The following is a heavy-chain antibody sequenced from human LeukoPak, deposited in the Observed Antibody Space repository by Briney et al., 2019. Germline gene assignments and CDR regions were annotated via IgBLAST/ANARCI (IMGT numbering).Heavy chain of an antibody. CDR2: IFPGDSDT. CDR1: GYSFTSYW. D-gene: IGHD5-24*01. V-gene: IGHV5-51*01. Sequence: GESLQIFCEGSGYSFTSYWIGWVRQMPGKSLEWMGIIFPGDSDTRYSPSFQGQVTISADKSINTAYLQWSSLRASDTAMYYCAGSDGFGQHFDYWGQGTLVTVSS. CDR3: AGSDGFGQHFDY. J-gene: IGHJ4*02.